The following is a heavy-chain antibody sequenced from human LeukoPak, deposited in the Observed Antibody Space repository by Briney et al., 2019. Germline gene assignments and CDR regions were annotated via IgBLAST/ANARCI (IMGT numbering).Heavy chain of an antibody. Sequence: GGSLRLSCAASGFTFSSYWMSWVRQAPGKGLEWVANIKQDGSEKYYVDSVKGRFTISRDNAKNSLYLQMNSLRAKDTAVYYCAREDYNGYYYCGMDVWGQGTTVTVSS. CDR2: IKQDGSEK. CDR3: AREDYNGYYYCGMDV. V-gene: IGHV3-7*03. J-gene: IGHJ6*02. D-gene: IGHD4-11*01. CDR1: GFTFSSYW.